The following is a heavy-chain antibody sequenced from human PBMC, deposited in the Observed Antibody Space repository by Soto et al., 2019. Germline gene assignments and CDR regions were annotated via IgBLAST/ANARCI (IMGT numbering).Heavy chain of an antibody. D-gene: IGHD1-26*01. CDR3: ARGGAMGVDY. CDR1: GFPFNMHW. CDR2: IYFDGITT. V-gene: IGHV3-74*01. Sequence: GGSLRLSCTVSGFPFNMHWMHWVRQAPGKGLVWVSRIYFDGITTNYADSVKGRLTVSRDNAKNTVYLHVNTLRDEDTAVYYCARGGAMGVDYWGQGTLVTVSS. J-gene: IGHJ4*02.